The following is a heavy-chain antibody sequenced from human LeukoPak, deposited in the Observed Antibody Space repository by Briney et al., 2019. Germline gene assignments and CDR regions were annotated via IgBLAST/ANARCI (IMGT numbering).Heavy chain of an antibody. V-gene: IGHV1-58*02. Sequence: SVKVSCKASGFTFTSSAMQWVRQARGQRLEWIGWIVVGSGNTNYAQKFQERVTITRDMSTSTAYIELSSLRSEDTAVYYCAADSVYDFWSGYSPRYGMDVWGQGTTVTVSS. CDR1: GFTFTSSA. D-gene: IGHD3-3*01. J-gene: IGHJ6*02. CDR3: AADSVYDFWSGYSPRYGMDV. CDR2: IVVGSGNT.